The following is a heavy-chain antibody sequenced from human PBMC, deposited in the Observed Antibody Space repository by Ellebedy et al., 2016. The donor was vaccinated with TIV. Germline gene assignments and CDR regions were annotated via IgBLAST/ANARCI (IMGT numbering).Heavy chain of an antibody. D-gene: IGHD2/OR15-2a*01. CDR3: ARKLLSMSHVFDI. CDR1: GGSISRHY. CDR2: IYYTGVT. V-gene: IGHV4-59*11. Sequence: SETLSLXCTVSGGSISRHYWTWICQPPWKGLHWIGNIYYTGVTNYNPSLKSRVTMTMDTSKSHFSLKLSSVTAADTAVYYCARKLLSMSHVFDIWGQGTMVNVSS. J-gene: IGHJ3*02.